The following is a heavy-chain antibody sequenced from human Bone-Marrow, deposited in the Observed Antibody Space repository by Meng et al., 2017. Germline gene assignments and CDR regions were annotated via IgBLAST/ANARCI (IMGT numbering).Heavy chain of an antibody. CDR1: GGSISSGSYY. CDR3: AGEGVNYYDSSGPTGDY. J-gene: IGHJ4*01. CDR2: IYTSGST. D-gene: IGHD3-22*01. Sequence: SETLSLTCTVSGGSISSGSYYWSWIRQPAGKGLEWIGRIYTSGSTNYNPSLKSRVTISVDTSKNQFSLKLSSVTAADTAVYYCAGEGVNYYDSSGPTGDYWGQGTRVTSSS. V-gene: IGHV4-61*02.